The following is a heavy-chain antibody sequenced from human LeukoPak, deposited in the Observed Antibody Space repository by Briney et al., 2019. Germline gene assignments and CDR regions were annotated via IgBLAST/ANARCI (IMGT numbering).Heavy chain of an antibody. V-gene: IGHV3-30-3*01. J-gene: IGHJ4*02. Sequence: PGGSLRLSCAASGFTFSSYAMHWVRQAPGKGLEWVAVISYDGSNKYYADSVKGRFTISRDNSKNTLYLQMNSLRAEDTAVYYCARDHSYDQIEEAAAGRTDYWGQGTLVTVSS. CDR3: ARDHSYDQIEEAAAGRTDY. D-gene: IGHD6-13*01. CDR1: GFTFSSYA. CDR2: ISYDGSNK.